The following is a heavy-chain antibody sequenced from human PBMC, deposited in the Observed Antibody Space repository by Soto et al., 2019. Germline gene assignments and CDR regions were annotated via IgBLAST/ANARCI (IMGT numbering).Heavy chain of an antibody. Sequence: QVQLQESGPGLVKTSQTLSLTCTVSGGSITSDAYYWSWIRQLPGKGLECVGYFYYSGNTYYNPSLMGRVTISVDTPNNQFSLNLSSVTAADTAVYFCARDLTGAGYFDHWGQGTLVTVSS. J-gene: IGHJ4*02. CDR3: ARDLTGAGYFDH. CDR2: FYYSGNT. D-gene: IGHD7-27*01. V-gene: IGHV4-31*03. CDR1: GGSITSDAYY.